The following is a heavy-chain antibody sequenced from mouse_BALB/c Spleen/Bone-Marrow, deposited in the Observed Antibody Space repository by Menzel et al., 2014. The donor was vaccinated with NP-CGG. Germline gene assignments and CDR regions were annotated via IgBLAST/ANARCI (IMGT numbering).Heavy chain of an antibody. CDR3: AGRVGRDYAMDY. D-gene: IGHD4-1*01. CDR1: GYTFSSYW. V-gene: IGHV1-9*01. CDR2: ILPGSGST. Sequence: VQLQQSGADLMKPGASVKISCKATGYTFSSYWIEWVKQRPGHGLEWIGEILPGSGSTYYNEKFKGKATFTADTSSNTAYMQRSSLTSEDSAVYYSAGRVGRDYAMDYWGQGTSVTVSS. J-gene: IGHJ4*01.